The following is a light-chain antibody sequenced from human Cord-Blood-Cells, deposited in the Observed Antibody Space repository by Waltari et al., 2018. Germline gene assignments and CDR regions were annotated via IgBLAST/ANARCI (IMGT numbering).Light chain of an antibody. CDR2: WAS. CDR1: LSVLYSSNNKNY. J-gene: IGKJ1*01. V-gene: IGKV4-1*01. CDR3: QQYYSTPQT. Sequence: DIVMTQSPDSLAVSLGERATINCKYSLSVLYSSNNKNYLAWYQQKPGQPPKLLIYWASTRESGVPDRFSGSGSGTDFTLTISSLQAEDVAVYYCQQYYSTPQTFGQGTKVEIK.